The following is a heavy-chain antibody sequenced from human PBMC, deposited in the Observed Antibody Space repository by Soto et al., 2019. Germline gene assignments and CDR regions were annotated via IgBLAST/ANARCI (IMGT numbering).Heavy chain of an antibody. CDR3: ARGDIVVVPAALPPYYYYGMDV. CDR2: INHSGST. Sequence: SETLSLTCAVYGGSFSGYYWSWIRQPPGKGLEWIGEINHSGSTNYNPSLKSRVTISVDTSKNQFSLKLSSVTAADTAVYYCARGDIVVVPAALPPYYYYGMDVWGQGTTVTVSS. V-gene: IGHV4-34*01. D-gene: IGHD2-2*02. J-gene: IGHJ6*02. CDR1: GGSFSGYY.